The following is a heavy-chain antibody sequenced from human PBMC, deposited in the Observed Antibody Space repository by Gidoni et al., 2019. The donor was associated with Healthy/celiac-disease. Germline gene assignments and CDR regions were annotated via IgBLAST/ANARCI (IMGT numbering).Heavy chain of an antibody. CDR3: ARDLGSYYRLGAFDI. CDR1: GCSIRSSNW. V-gene: IGHV4-4*02. D-gene: IGHD1-26*01. J-gene: IGHJ3*02. CDR2: IYHSGST. Sequence: QVQLQESGPGLVKPSGTLSLPCAVSGCSIRSSNWWSWVRQPPGKGLEWIGEIYHSGSTNYNPSLKSRVTISVDKSKNQFSLKLSSVTAADTAVYYCARDLGSYYRLGAFDIWGQGTMVTVSS.